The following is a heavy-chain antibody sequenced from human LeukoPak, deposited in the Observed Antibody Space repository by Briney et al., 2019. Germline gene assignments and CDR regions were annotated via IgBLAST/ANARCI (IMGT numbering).Heavy chain of an antibody. CDR2: ISSSSSYI. CDR3: ARGYYGSGSYTSFDY. Sequence: TGGSLRLSCAASGFTFSSYSMNWVRQAPGKGLEWVSSISSSSSYIYYADSVKGRFTISRDNAKNSLYLQMNSLRAEDTAVYYCARGYYGSGSYTSFDYWGQGTLVTVSS. D-gene: IGHD3-10*01. CDR1: GFTFSSYS. V-gene: IGHV3-21*01. J-gene: IGHJ4*02.